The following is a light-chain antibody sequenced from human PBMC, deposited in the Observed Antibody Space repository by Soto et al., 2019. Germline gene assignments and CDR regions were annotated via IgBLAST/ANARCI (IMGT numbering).Light chain of an antibody. Sequence: EIVMAESPATLSLSPGERATLSCRASQSFSSYLAWYQQKPGQAPRLLIYDASNRATGIPARFSGSGSGTDFTLTISSLEPEDFAVYYCQQRSNWSITFGQGTRLEI. V-gene: IGKV3-11*01. CDR3: QQRSNWSIT. J-gene: IGKJ5*01. CDR2: DAS. CDR1: QSFSSY.